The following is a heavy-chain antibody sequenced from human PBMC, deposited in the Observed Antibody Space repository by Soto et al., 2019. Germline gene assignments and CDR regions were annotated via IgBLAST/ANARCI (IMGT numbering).Heavy chain of an antibody. CDR3: AKEVNSGSGSQYFAY. V-gene: IGHV3-23*01. CDR2: FRSSGDDGTT. CDR1: GFTFSSYS. Sequence: EVQLLESGGGVVQPGGSLGLSCAASGFTFSSYSMSWVRQAPGKGLEWVSGFRSSGDDGTTYYADSVKGRFTISRDNSKNTLIVQMNGLRAEDTAIYSGAKEVNSGSGSQYFAYWGQGTLVTVSS. J-gene: IGHJ4*02. D-gene: IGHD3-10*01.